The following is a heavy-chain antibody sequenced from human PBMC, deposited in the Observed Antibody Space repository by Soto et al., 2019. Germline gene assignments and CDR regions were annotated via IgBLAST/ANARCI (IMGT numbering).Heavy chain of an antibody. J-gene: IGHJ6*03. D-gene: IGHD2-2*01. CDR3: AREKSIVVERRYYYYMDV. V-gene: IGHV1-18*01. CDR1: GYTFTSYG. Sequence: ASVKVSCKASGYTFTSYGISWVRQAPGQGLEWMGWISAYNGNTNYAQKLQGRVTMTTDTSTSTAYMELRSLRSDDTAVYYCAREKSIVVERRYYYYMDVWGKGTTVTVSS. CDR2: ISAYNGNT.